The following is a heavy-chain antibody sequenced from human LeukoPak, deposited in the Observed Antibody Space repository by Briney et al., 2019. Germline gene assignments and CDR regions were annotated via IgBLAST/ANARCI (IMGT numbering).Heavy chain of an antibody. Sequence: SETLSLTCTVSGGSISSYYWSWIRQPPGKGLEWIGYIYYSGSTNYNPSLKSRVTISVDTSKNQFSLKLSSVTAADTAVYYCARARLVRGVITKTFDYWGQGTLVTVSS. CDR3: ARARLVRGVITKTFDY. J-gene: IGHJ4*02. D-gene: IGHD3-10*01. V-gene: IGHV4-59*01. CDR1: GGSISSYY. CDR2: IYYSGST.